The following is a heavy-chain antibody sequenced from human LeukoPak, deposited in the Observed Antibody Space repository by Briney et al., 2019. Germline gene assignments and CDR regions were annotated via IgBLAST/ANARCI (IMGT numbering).Heavy chain of an antibody. J-gene: IGHJ4*02. D-gene: IGHD6-19*01. CDR2: FYHSGIT. CDR3: ARYRTELSVAGKANFDY. CDR1: GYSISSGYF. Sequence: SETLSLTCTVSGYSISSGYFWGWIRQPPGKGLEWIGSFYHSGITYYNPSLKSRVTISVDTSKNQFSLKLSSVTAADTAVYYCARYRTELSVAGKANFDYWGQGTLVTVSS. V-gene: IGHV4-38-2*02.